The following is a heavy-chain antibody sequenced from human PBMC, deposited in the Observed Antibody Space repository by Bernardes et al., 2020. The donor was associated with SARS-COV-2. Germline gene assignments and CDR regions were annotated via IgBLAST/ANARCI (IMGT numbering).Heavy chain of an antibody. D-gene: IGHD2-21*02. Sequence: SETLSLTCTVSGDSVSSGTYYWTWIRQSPGQGLEWIGYIDSSGSASYNPSLKSRVSMSLDTSKNQFLLNVSSVTAADTAVYYCARAAYCGGDCGYYFDYWGQGILVTFSS. CDR2: IDSSGSA. CDR3: ARAAYCGGDCGYYFDY. CDR1: GDSVSSGTYY. V-gene: IGHV4-61*01. J-gene: IGHJ4*02.